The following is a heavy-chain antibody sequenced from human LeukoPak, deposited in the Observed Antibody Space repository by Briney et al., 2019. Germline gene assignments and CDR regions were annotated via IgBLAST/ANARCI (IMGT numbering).Heavy chain of an antibody. CDR3: ARDQEYGDYLSWYFDL. CDR1: GFTFSSYW. Sequence: GGSLRLSCAASGFTFSSYWMSWVRQAPGKGLEWVANIKQDGSEKYYVDSVKGRFTISRDNAKNSLYLQMNSLRAEDTAVYYCARDQEYGDYLSWYFDLWGRGTLVTVSS. J-gene: IGHJ2*01. CDR2: IKQDGSEK. V-gene: IGHV3-7*01. D-gene: IGHD4-17*01.